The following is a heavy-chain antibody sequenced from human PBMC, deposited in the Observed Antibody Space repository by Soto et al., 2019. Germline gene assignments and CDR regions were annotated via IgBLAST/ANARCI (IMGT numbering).Heavy chain of an antibody. CDR3: ARTSIAAAGTVYYYYGVDV. V-gene: IGHV3-23*01. CDR1: GFTFSSYA. J-gene: IGHJ6*02. D-gene: IGHD6-13*01. CDR2: ISGSGGST. Sequence: GGSLRLSCAASGFTFSSYAMSWVRQAPGKGLEWVSAISGSGGSTYYADSVKGRFTISRDNTKNSLYLQMNSLRDEDTAVYYCARTSIAAAGTVYYYYGVDVWGQGTTVTVSS.